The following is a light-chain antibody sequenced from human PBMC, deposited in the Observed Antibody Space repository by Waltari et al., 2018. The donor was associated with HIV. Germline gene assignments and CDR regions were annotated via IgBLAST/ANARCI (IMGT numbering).Light chain of an antibody. CDR2: EVS. Sequence: QSALTQPASVSGSPGQSLTISCPGTSSDVGGYHYVSWYQQHPGKAPKLMIYEVSNRPSGVSNRFSGSKSGNTASLTISGLQAEDEADYYCSSYTSSSTVFGGGTKLTVL. CDR1: SSDVGGYHY. CDR3: SSYTSSSTV. V-gene: IGLV2-14*01. J-gene: IGLJ2*01.